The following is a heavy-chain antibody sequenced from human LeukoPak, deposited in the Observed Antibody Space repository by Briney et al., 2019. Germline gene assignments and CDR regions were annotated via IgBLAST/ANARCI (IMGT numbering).Heavy chain of an antibody. J-gene: IGHJ4*02. CDR2: ISSTGSTI. Sequence: PGGSLRLSCAASGFTFSDYEMNWVRQAPGKGLEWFSYISSTGSTIYYADSVKGRFTISGDNAKNSLYLQMNSLRAEDTAVYYCARDRLWFGELRYFDYWGQGTLVTVSS. V-gene: IGHV3-48*03. CDR3: ARDRLWFGELRYFDY. D-gene: IGHD3-10*01. CDR1: GFTFSDYE.